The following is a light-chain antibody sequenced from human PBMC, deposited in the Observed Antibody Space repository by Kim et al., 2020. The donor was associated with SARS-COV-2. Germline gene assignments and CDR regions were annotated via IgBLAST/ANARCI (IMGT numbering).Light chain of an antibody. Sequence: DIQMTQSPSTLSASVGDRVTITCRASQTINNWLAWYQQKPGKAPKLLIYKASSLESGVPSRFSSSGSGTEFTLTITSRQPDDFATYYCQQYNNYLRTFGQGTKVDIK. CDR3: QQYNNYLRT. J-gene: IGKJ1*01. CDR1: QTINNW. V-gene: IGKV1-5*03. CDR2: KAS.